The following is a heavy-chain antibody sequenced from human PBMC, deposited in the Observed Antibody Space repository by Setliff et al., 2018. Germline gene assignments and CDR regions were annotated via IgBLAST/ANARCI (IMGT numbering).Heavy chain of an antibody. V-gene: IGHV2-5*02. D-gene: IGHD2-15*01. J-gene: IGHJ3*02. CDR1: GFSLTTTGVA. CDR3: AHRPKMGSDGFYSAFDM. CDR2: IYWDDDK. Sequence: SGPTLVNPTQTLTLTCTFSGFSLTTTGVAVGWIRQPPGKALEWLALIYWDDDKRYSPSLKSRITIVKDTSKNQVVLTMTNMDPVDTATYYCAHRPKMGSDGFYSAFDMWGQGTMVTVSS.